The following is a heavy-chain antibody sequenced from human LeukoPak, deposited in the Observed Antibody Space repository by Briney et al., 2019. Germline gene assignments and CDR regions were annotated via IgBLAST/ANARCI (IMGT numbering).Heavy chain of an antibody. Sequence: ASVKVSCKASGYTFTGYGISWVRQAPGQGLEWMGWISAYNGNTNYAQKLQGRVTMTTDTSTSTAYMELRSLRSDDTAVYYCARGPLFVVVPAATDYWGQGTLVTVSS. CDR3: ARGPLFVVVPAATDY. V-gene: IGHV1-18*04. CDR1: GYTFTGYG. J-gene: IGHJ4*02. D-gene: IGHD2-2*01. CDR2: ISAYNGNT.